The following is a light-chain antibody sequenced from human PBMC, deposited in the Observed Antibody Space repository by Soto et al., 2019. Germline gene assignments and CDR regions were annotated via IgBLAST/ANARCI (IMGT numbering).Light chain of an antibody. CDR1: SSDVGGYNY. CDR3: SSYTGSNNLG. J-gene: IGLJ3*02. Sequence: QSVLTQPPSASESPGQSVTISCSGTSSDVGGYNYVSWYQQHPGKAPKVMIYEVSKRPSGVPDRFSGSKSGNTASLTVSGLQAEDEADYYCSSYTGSNNLGFGGGTKVTVL. V-gene: IGLV2-8*01. CDR2: EVS.